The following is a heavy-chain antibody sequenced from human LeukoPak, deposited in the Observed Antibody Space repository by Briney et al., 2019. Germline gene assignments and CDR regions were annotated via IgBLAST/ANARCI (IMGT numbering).Heavy chain of an antibody. D-gene: IGHD2-8*01. CDR2: ISYDGSNK. V-gene: IGHV3-30-3*01. Sequence: GGSLRLSCAASGFTFSSYAMHWVRQAPGKGLEWVAVISYDGSNKYYADSVKGRFTISRDNSKNTLYLQMNSLRAEDTAVYYCARDGVEGILWGQGTLVTVSS. J-gene: IGHJ4*02. CDR3: ARDGVEGIL. CDR1: GFTFSSYA.